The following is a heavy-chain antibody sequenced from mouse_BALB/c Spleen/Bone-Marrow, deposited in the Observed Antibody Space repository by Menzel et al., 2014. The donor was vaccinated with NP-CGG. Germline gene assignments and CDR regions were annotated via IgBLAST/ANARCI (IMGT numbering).Heavy chain of an antibody. V-gene: IGHV1-67*01. D-gene: IGHD3-3*01. CDR2: ISTYIGNT. CDR1: GYTFTDYA. Sequence: QVQLQQSGPEVVRPGASVKISCKGSGYTFTDYAMHWVKQSHAKSLEWIGVISTYIGNTDYNQKFKGKATMTVDKSSNTAYMELTRLTSEDSAIYYCARRGLRSYFDYWGQGTTLTVSS. J-gene: IGHJ2*01. CDR3: ARRGLRSYFDY.